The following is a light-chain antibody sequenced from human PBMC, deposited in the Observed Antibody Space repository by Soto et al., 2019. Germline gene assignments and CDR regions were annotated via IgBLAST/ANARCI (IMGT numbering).Light chain of an antibody. Sequence: QSALTQPASVSGSPGQSITISCTGTSSDVGSYNLVSWYQQRPGKAPKIIVYEVIKRPSGVSDRFTGSKSGNTASLTISGLQAEDEADYYCCSYAGSTSLVFGGGTQLTVL. V-gene: IGLV2-23*02. CDR2: EVI. J-gene: IGLJ2*01. CDR3: CSYAGSTSLV. CDR1: SSDVGSYNL.